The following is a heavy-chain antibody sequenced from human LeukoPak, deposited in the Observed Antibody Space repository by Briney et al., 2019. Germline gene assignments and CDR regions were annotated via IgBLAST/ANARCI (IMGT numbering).Heavy chain of an antibody. CDR2: ISYDGSNK. CDR3: ARVLWQQLVSTVLGY. Sequence: GGSLRLSCAASGFTFSSYAMHWVRQAPGKGLEWVAVISYDGSNKYYADPVKGRFTISRDNSKNTLYLQMNNLRAEDTAVYYCARVLWQQLVSTVLGYWGQGTLVTVSS. J-gene: IGHJ4*02. V-gene: IGHV3-30*04. CDR1: GFTFSSYA. D-gene: IGHD6-13*01.